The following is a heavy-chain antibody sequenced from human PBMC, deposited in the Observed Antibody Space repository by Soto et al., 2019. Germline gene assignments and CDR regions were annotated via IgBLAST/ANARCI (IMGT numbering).Heavy chain of an antibody. D-gene: IGHD5-18*01. CDR3: AKDGRIHLYSPPFDY. CDR1: AFTFSSYA. CDR2: ISGSGDST. Sequence: EVQLLESGGGLVQQGGSLRLSCAASAFTFSSYAMSWVRQTPRKGLEWVSSISGSGDSTFYADSVKGRFTISRDNSKNTLYLEMSSLRAEDTAIYFCAKDGRIHLYSPPFDYWGQGALVSV. V-gene: IGHV3-23*01. J-gene: IGHJ4*02.